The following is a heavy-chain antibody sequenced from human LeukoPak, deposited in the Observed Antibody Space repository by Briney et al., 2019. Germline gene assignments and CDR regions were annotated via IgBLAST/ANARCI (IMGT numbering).Heavy chain of an antibody. CDR2: ISYDGSNK. CDR1: GFTFSSYA. D-gene: IGHD6-13*01. V-gene: IGHV3-30*04. J-gene: IGHJ4*02. Sequence: GRSLRLSCAASGFTFSSYAMHWVRQAPGKGLEWVAVISYDGSNKYYADSVKGRFTISRDNSKNTLYLQMNSLRAEDTAVYYCAREWSSRWYGGFDYWGQGTLVTVSS. CDR3: AREWSSRWYGGFDY.